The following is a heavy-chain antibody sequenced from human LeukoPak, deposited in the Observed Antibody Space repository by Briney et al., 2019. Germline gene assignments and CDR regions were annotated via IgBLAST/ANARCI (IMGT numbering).Heavy chain of an antibody. CDR1: GGSFSGYY. CDR3: ARDNFRYCSGGSCLLNPTTSYGMDV. CDR2: INHSGST. J-gene: IGHJ6*04. Sequence: SETLSLTCAVYGGSFSGYYWSWIRQPPGKGLEWVGEINHSGSTNYNPSLKSRVTISVDTSKNQFSLKLSSVTAADTAVYYCARDNFRYCSGGSCLLNPTTSYGMDVWGKGTTVTVSS. V-gene: IGHV4-34*01. D-gene: IGHD2-15*01.